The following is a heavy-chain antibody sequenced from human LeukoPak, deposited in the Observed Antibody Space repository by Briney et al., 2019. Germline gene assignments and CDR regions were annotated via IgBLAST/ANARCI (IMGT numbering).Heavy chain of an antibody. D-gene: IGHD4-11*01. CDR2: IGSGGGST. J-gene: IGHJ4*02. CDR1: GFTFSSYV. CDR3: ARRNNYCGDY. Sequence: SGGSLRLSCAASGFTFSSYVMSWVRQAPGKGLEWVSVIGSGGGSTIYADSVKGRFTISRDDSKSTLYLHLNSLRAEDTAVYYCARRNNYCGDYWGQGTLVTVSS. V-gene: IGHV3-23*01.